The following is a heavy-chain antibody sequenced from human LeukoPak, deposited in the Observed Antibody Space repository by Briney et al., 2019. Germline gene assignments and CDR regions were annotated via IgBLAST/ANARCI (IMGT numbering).Heavy chain of an antibody. J-gene: IGHJ3*02. CDR2: IYHSGST. CDR1: GGSISSTNW. D-gene: IGHD1-26*01. CDR3: ARRTDLGSYAPADAFDI. V-gene: IGHV4-4*02. Sequence: PSETLSLTCAVSGGSISSTNWWSWVRQPPGKGLEWIGEIYHSGSTNYNPSLKSRVTISVDKSKNRFSLKLSSVTAADTAVYYCARRTDLGSYAPADAFDIWGQGTMVTLSS.